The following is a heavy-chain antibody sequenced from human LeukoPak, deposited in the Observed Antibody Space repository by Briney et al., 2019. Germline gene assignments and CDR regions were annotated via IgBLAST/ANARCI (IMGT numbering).Heavy chain of an antibody. D-gene: IGHD2-2*01. CDR1: GFTFSSYG. V-gene: IGHV3-30*18. CDR2: ISYDGSNT. CDR3: AKQLSSPAGTVYYYYGMDV. Sequence: PGGSLRLSCAASGFTFSSYGMHWVRQAPGKGLEWVAVISYDGSNTYYADSVKGRFTISRDNSKNTLYLQMNSLRAEDTAVYYCAKQLSSPAGTVYYYYGMDVWGQGTTVTVSS. J-gene: IGHJ6*02.